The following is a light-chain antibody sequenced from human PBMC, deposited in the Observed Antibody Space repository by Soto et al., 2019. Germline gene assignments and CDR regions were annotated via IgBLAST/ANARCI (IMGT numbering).Light chain of an antibody. J-gene: IGKJ1*01. CDR3: QKYNGAPPT. V-gene: IGKV1-27*01. CDR1: QAISIY. Sequence: DIQMTQSPSSLSTSVGDRVTITCRASQAISIYLAWYQQKPGKVPKLLIYAASTLQSGVPSRFSGSGSGTDSTLTISSLQPEDVATYYSQKYNGAPPTFGQGTKVEIK. CDR2: AAS.